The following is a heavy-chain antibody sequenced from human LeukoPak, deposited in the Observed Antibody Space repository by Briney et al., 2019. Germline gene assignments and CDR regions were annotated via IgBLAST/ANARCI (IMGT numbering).Heavy chain of an antibody. D-gene: IGHD3-22*01. CDR3: ALDSSGYSDAFDI. CDR2: ISSSGSTI. J-gene: IGHJ3*02. CDR1: GFTFSDYY. Sequence: GGSLRLSCAASGFTFSDYYMSWIRQAPGKGLEWVSYISSSGSTIYYADSVKGRFTISRDNAKNSLYLQMNSLRAEDTAVYYCALDSSGYSDAFDIWGQGTMVTVSS. V-gene: IGHV3-11*01.